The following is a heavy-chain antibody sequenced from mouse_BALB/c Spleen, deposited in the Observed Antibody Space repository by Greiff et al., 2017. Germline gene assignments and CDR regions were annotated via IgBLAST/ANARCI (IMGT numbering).Heavy chain of an antibody. CDR3: ARGYDYDYAMDY. D-gene: IGHD2-4*01. J-gene: IGHJ4*01. Sequence: VQLQQPGAELVKPGASVKLSCTASGFNIKDTYMHWVKQRPEQGLEWIGRIDPANGNTKYDPKFQGKATITADTSSNTAYLQLSSLTSEDTAVYYCARGYDYDYAMDYWGQGTSVTVSS. CDR1: GFNIKDTY. CDR2: IDPANGNT. V-gene: IGHV14-3*02.